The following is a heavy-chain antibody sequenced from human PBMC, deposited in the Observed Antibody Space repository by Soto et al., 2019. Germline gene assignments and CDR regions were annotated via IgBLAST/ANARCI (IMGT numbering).Heavy chain of an antibody. CDR1: GFTFSSYA. CDR2: ISGSGGST. V-gene: IGHV3-23*01. J-gene: IGHJ6*02. D-gene: IGHD2-2*01. Sequence: PGGSLRLSCAASGFTFSSYAMSWVRQAPGKGLEWVSAISGSGGSTYYADSVKGRFTISRDNSKNTLYLQMNSLRAEDTAVYYCARIFPVPAATRIYYYYYGMDVWGQGTTVTVSS. CDR3: ARIFPVPAATRIYYYYYGMDV.